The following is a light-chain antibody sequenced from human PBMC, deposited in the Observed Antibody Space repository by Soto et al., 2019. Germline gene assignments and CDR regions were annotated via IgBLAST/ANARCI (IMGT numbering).Light chain of an antibody. Sequence: EIVLTQSPGTLSLSPGERATLSCRASQNINSCYLAWYQQKRGQAPRLLIYATSSRATGIPDRFSGSGSGTDFTLSISRLEPEDFAMYYCQHSETSPQTFGQGTQLEIK. CDR2: ATS. V-gene: IGKV3-20*01. J-gene: IGKJ2*01. CDR3: QHSETSPQT. CDR1: QNINSCY.